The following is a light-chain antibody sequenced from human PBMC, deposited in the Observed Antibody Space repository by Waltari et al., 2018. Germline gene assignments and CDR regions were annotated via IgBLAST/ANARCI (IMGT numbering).Light chain of an antibody. CDR1: PSDIGTHSH. Sequence: SALTQPASMSGSLGQAITISCTGTPSDIGTHSHVSWYQQHPGRAPTLIIYGVTNRPSGVSSRFSGSKSGNTASLTISGLQAEDEADYYCCSYAVTNTYVFGTGTKVTVL. CDR3: CSYAVTNTYV. J-gene: IGLJ1*01. V-gene: IGLV2-23*02. CDR2: GVT.